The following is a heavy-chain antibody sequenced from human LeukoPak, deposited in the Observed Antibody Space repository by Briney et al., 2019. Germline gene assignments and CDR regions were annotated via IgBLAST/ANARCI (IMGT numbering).Heavy chain of an antibody. Sequence: GGSLRLSCAAAGFTLNSYAMSWARQAAGKGLEWVSAISGSGGSTYYADSVKGRFTISRDNSKNTLYLQMNSLRAEDTAVYYSAADLVVVAAPPFLDYWGQRTLVTVSS. V-gene: IGHV3-23*01. D-gene: IGHD2-15*01. J-gene: IGHJ4*02. CDR1: GFTLNSYA. CDR3: AADLVVVAAPPFLDY. CDR2: ISGSGGST.